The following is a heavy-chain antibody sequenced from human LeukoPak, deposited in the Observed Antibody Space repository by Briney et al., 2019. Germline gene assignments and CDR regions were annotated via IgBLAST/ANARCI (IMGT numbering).Heavy chain of an antibody. V-gene: IGHV3-23*01. CDR3: ARGIYGGNYFDY. Sequence: TGGSLRLSCAASGFTFSSYGMSWVRQAPGKGLEWVSAISGSGGSTYYADSVKGRFTISRDNAKNSLYLQMNSLRAEDTAVYYCARGIYGGNYFDYWGQGTLVTVSS. D-gene: IGHD4-23*01. J-gene: IGHJ4*02. CDR2: ISGSGGST. CDR1: GFTFSSYG.